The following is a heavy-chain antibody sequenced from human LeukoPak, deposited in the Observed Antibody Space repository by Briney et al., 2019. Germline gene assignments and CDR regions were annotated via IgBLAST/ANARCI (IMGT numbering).Heavy chain of an antibody. Sequence: PGRSLRLSCAASGFTFSSYGMHWDRQAPGKGLEWVAVISYDGSNKYYADSVKGRFTISRDNSKNTLYLQMNSLRAEDTAVYYCAKIYYDSSGSDWGQGTLVTVSS. V-gene: IGHV3-30*18. J-gene: IGHJ4*02. CDR1: GFTFSSYG. CDR2: ISYDGSNK. D-gene: IGHD3-22*01. CDR3: AKIYYDSSGSD.